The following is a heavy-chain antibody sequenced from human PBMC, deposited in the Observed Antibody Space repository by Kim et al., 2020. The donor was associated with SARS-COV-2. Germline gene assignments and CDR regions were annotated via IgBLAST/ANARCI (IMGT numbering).Heavy chain of an antibody. CDR2: INSDGSST. V-gene: IGHV3-74*01. Sequence: GGSLRLSCAASGFTFSSYWMHWVRQAPGKGLVWVSRINSDGSSTSYADSVKGRFTISRDNAKNTLYLQMNSLRAEDTAVYYCARVGKPRVDWYSHPNWFDPWGQGTLVTVSS. CDR3: ARVGKPRVDWYSHPNWFDP. CDR1: GFTFSSYW. D-gene: IGHD1-1*01. J-gene: IGHJ5*02.